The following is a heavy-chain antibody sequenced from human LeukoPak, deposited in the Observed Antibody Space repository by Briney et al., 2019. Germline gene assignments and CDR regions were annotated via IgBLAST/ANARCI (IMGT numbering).Heavy chain of an antibody. V-gene: IGHV4-34*01. D-gene: IGHD1-20*01. Sequence: SETLSLTCAVYGGSFSGYYGSWVRQPPGKGLEWVGEINYSGSTKYLPSLKRRVTISVDTSKNQFSLNLSSVTAADTAVYYCARELTGTTTFDYWGQGTLVTVSS. J-gene: IGHJ4*02. CDR3: ARELTGTTTFDY. CDR1: GGSFSGYY. CDR2: INYSGST.